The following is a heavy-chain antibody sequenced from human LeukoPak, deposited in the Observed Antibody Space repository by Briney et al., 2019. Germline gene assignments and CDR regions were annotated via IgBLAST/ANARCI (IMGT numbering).Heavy chain of an antibody. D-gene: IGHD4-17*01. V-gene: IGHV3-23*01. CDR2: ISGSGGST. CDR3: AKVTTVTGPPYNWFDP. CDR1: GFTFSSYA. J-gene: IGHJ5*02. Sequence: GGSLRLSCAASGFTFSSYAMSLVRQAPGKGLEWVSAISGSGGSTYFADSVKGRFTISRDNSKNTLYLQMNSLRAEDTAVYYCAKVTTVTGPPYNWFDPWGQGTLVTVFS.